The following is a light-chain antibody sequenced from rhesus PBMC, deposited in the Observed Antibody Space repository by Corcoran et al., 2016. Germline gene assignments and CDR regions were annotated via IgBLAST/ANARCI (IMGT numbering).Light chain of an antibody. CDR3: QQYDDFPLT. CDR2: AAY. J-gene: IGKJ4*01. Sequence: DIQMTQSPSSLSASVGDRVTITCRASQGINNYLTWYQQKPGKAPKPLIYAAYTLETGAPSRFSGSGSGTEYTLTISSLQPEDIATYYCQQYDDFPLTFGGGTKVEI. CDR1: QGINNY. V-gene: IGKV1-66*01.